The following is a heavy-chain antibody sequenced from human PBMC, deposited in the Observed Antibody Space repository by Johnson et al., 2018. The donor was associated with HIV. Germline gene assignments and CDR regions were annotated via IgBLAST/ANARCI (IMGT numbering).Heavy chain of an antibody. J-gene: IGHJ3*02. CDR1: GFTVSSIY. CDR3: AREDPPGLLRRSGAFDI. CDR2: IYSGGST. V-gene: IGHV3-66*02. Sequence: VHLVESGGGLIQPGGSLRLSCAASGFTVSSIYMSWVRQAPGKGLEWVSVIYSGGSTYYADSVKGLFTISRDNSKNTLYLQMNSLRAEDTAVYYCAREDPPGLLRRSGAFDIWGQGTMVTVSS. D-gene: IGHD3-16*01.